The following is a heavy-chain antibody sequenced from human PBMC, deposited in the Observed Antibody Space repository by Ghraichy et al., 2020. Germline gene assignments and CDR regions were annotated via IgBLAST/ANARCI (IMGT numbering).Heavy chain of an antibody. CDR1: GFTFSSYA. V-gene: IGHV3-23*01. J-gene: IGHJ4*02. CDR2: ISGAGST. CDR3: AKGRTSWGPTFSDY. D-gene: IGHD7-27*01. Sequence: ETLSLTCAASGFTFSSYAISWVRQAPGKGLEWVSSISGAGSTYYAESVKGRFTISRDNSKNTLFLEMNSLRAEDTAVYYCAKGRTSWGPTFSDYWGQGTLVTVSS.